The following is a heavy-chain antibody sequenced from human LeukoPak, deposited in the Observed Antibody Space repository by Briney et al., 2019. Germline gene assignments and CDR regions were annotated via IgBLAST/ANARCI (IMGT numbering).Heavy chain of an antibody. D-gene: IGHD5-24*01. Sequence: SVTVSCKASGGTFISYTISWVRQAPGQGLEWMGRIIPILGIANYAQKFQGRVTITADKSTSTAYMELSSLRSEDTAVYYCARGGDGYNYLFDYWGQGTLVTVSS. CDR2: IIPILGIA. CDR3: ARGGDGYNYLFDY. J-gene: IGHJ4*02. V-gene: IGHV1-69*02. CDR1: GGTFISYT.